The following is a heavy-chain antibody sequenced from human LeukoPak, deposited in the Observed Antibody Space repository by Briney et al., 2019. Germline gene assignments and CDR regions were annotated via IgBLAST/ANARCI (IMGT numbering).Heavy chain of an antibody. V-gene: IGHV4-59*12. D-gene: IGHD5-18*01. CDR1: GGSISSYY. J-gene: IGHJ4*02. CDR3: ATSGYSYGSGGVDY. CDR2: IYYSGST. Sequence: SETLSLTCTVSGGSISSYYWSWIRQPPGKGLEWIGYIYYSGSTYYNPSLKSRVTISVDTSKNQFSLKLSSVTAADTAVYYCATSGYSYGSGGVDYWGQGTLVTVSS.